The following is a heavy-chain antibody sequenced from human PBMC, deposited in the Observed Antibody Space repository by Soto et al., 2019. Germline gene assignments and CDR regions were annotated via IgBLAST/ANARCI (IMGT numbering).Heavy chain of an antibody. Sequence: QITLEESGPTLVRPTQTLTLTCTFSGFSLTTSAVRVGWIRQPPGRALEWLALIYGNDLKRYNPSLRTRLNVTKDTSKSHVVLTMTKMDPVDSATYYCAHYSRSWEAFDMWGQGAVVTVSS. CDR2: IYGNDLK. D-gene: IGHD1-26*01. CDR1: GFSLTTSAVR. CDR3: AHYSRSWEAFDM. V-gene: IGHV2-5*01. J-gene: IGHJ3*02.